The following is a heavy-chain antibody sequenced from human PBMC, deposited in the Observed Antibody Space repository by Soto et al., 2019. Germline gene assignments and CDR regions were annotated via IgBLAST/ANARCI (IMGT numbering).Heavy chain of an antibody. Sequence: GGSLGLSCAASGVTFSSYAMGWVRQGPGKGLEWVAVVSIGGSTHYADSVRGRFTISRDNSKNTLSLQMNSLTAEDTAVYFCAKRRGAGGHFDYWGQGALVTVSS. CDR1: GVTFSSYA. CDR3: AKRRGAGGHFDY. V-gene: IGHV3-23*01. CDR2: VSIGGST. J-gene: IGHJ4*02. D-gene: IGHD2-15*01.